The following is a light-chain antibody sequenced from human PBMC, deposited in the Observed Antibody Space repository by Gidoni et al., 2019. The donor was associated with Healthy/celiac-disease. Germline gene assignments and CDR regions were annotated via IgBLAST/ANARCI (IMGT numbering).Light chain of an antibody. CDR2: GAS. V-gene: IGKV3-20*01. CDR1: QSVYSNY. Sequence: EIVLTQSPGTLSLSPGDRATLSCRASQSVYSNYLAWYQQRPGQSPRLLIYGASNRATGIPERFSGSGSGTDFTLSISRLEPEDFGVYYCQQYGGSPAAYTFGQGTKPEIK. J-gene: IGKJ2*01. CDR3: QQYGGSPAAYT.